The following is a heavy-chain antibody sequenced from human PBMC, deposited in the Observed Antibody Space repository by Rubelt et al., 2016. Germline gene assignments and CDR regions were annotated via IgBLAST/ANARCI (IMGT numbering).Heavy chain of an antibody. Sequence: QVQLQESGPGLVKPSQTLSLTCSVSGGSISSGGYYWSWIRQHPGKGLEWIGEISHSGSTNYNASLKSRVPISIGTSKNQFSLNLRSVTAADTAMYYCASRSGAAASWGQGTLVTVSS. CDR2: ISHSGST. J-gene: IGHJ5*02. CDR3: ASRSGAAAS. CDR1: GGSISSGGYY. V-gene: IGHV4-31*03. D-gene: IGHD6-13*01.